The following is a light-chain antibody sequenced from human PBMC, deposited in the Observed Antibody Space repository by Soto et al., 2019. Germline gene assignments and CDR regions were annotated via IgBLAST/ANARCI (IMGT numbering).Light chain of an antibody. CDR1: QSIGDW. V-gene: IGKV1-5*03. Sequence: DIQMTQSPSTLSASVGDRVHITCRASQSIGDWLAWYQQKPGKAPKVLIYQASSLKSGVPSRFSGSGSGTELPLTISSLQPDDFATYYCQQYNTYSTFGQGTKVEI. CDR3: QQYNTYST. J-gene: IGKJ1*01. CDR2: QAS.